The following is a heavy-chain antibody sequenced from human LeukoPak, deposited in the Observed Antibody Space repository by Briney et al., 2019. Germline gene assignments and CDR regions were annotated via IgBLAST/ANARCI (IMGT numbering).Heavy chain of an antibody. CDR3: ARAGDYGDYVDYFDY. CDR1: GGSISSYY. V-gene: IGHV4-59*01. D-gene: IGHD4-17*01. Sequence: SETLSLTCTVSGGSISSYYWSWIRQPPGKGLEWIGYIYYSGSTNYNPSLKSRVTISADTSRNQFSLKLSSVTAADTAVYYCARAGDYGDYVDYFDYWGQGTLVTVSS. J-gene: IGHJ4*02. CDR2: IYYSGST.